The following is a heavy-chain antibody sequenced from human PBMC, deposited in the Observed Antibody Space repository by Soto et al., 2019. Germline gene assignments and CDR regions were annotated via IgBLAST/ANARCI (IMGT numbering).Heavy chain of an antibody. Sequence: SETLSLTCAVSGGSISSDAYSWSWIRQPPGKGLEWIGYIYPSGSTYYNPSLKSRVTISVDRSKNQFSLKLSSVTAADTAVYYCARFTPYHYGSGTSSFDYWGQGTLVTSPQ. CDR2: IYPSGST. CDR1: GGSISSDAYS. J-gene: IGHJ4*02. V-gene: IGHV4-30-2*01. D-gene: IGHD3-10*01. CDR3: ARFTPYHYGSGTSSFDY.